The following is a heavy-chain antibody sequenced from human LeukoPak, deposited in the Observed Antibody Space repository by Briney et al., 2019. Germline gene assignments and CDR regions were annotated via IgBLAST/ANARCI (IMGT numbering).Heavy chain of an antibody. D-gene: IGHD7-27*01. CDR1: GFSVCSNY. V-gene: IGHV3-66*01. CDR2: IYSGGST. CDR3: ARSLWGDSR. Sequence: SGGSLRLSCAASGFSVCSNYINWVRLAPGKGLEWVSLIYSGGSTYYADSVKGRFTISRDNSKNTLYLQMNSLRAEDTAVYYCARSLWGDSRWGQGTLVTVSS. J-gene: IGHJ4*02.